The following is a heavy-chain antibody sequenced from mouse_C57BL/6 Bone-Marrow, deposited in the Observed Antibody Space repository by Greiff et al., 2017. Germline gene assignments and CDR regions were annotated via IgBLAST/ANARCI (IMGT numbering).Heavy chain of an antibody. CDR2: INPYNGGT. V-gene: IGHV1-19*01. Sequence: VQLQQSGPVLVKPGASVKMSCKASGYTFTDYYMNWVKQSHGKSLEWIGVINPYNGGTSYNQKFKGKATLTVDKSSSTAYMELNSLTSEDSAVYYCARGRDDYGSSYKNWYFDVWGTGTTVTVTS. J-gene: IGHJ1*03. D-gene: IGHD1-1*01. CDR3: ARGRDDYGSSYKNWYFDV. CDR1: GYTFTDYY.